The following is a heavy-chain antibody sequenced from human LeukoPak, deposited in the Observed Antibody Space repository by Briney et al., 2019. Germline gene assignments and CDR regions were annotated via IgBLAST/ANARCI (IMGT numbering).Heavy chain of an antibody. D-gene: IGHD3-3*01. Sequence: GGSLRLSCAASGFTFSSYAMSWVRQAPGKGLEWVSAISGSGGSTYYADSVKGRSTISRDNSKNTLYLQMNSLRAEDTAVYYCAKSPIFGVVIILDYWGQGTLVTVSS. CDR3: AKSPIFGVVIILDY. J-gene: IGHJ4*02. CDR2: ISGSGGST. V-gene: IGHV3-23*01. CDR1: GFTFSSYA.